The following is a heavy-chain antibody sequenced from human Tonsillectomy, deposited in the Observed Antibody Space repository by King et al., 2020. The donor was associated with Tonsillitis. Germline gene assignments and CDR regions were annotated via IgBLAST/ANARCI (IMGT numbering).Heavy chain of an antibody. V-gene: IGHV1-18*01. CDR2: ISAYNGNT. CDR3: ARTLYYDILTGYYSDY. D-gene: IGHD3-9*01. J-gene: IGHJ4*02. CDR1: GYTFTSYG. Sequence: VQLVESGAEVKKPGASVKVSCKASGYTFTSYGISWVRQAPGQGLEWMGWISAYNGNTNYAQKLQGRVTMTTDKSTSTAYMELRSLRSDDTAVYYCARTLYYDILTGYYSDYWGQGTLVTVSS.